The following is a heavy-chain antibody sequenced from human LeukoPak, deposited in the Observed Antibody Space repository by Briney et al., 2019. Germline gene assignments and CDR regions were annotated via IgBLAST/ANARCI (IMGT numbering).Heavy chain of an antibody. CDR3: AKEARIGNTGGSLDY. V-gene: IGHV1-46*01. Sequence: ASVKVSCKASGYTFTSYYIHWVRQAPGQGLEWMGIINPRSSSTTYAQKFQGRVTMTRDTSTSTVYMELSSLRYEDTAVYYCAKEARIGNTGGSLDYWGQGTLVTVSS. J-gene: IGHJ4*02. CDR1: GYTFTSYY. CDR2: INPRSSST. D-gene: IGHD2-8*02.